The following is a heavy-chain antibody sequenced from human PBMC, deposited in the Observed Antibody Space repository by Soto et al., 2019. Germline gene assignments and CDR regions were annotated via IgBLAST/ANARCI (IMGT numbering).Heavy chain of an antibody. V-gene: IGHV1-46*01. CDR1: GYTFTSYY. J-gene: IGHJ4*02. CDR2: INPSGGST. Sequence: ASVKVSCKASGYTFTSYYVHWVRQAPGQGLEWMGIINPSGGSTSYAQKFQGRVTMTRDTSTSTVYMELSSLRSEDAAVYYCATTGPAYYYDSSGYPPFYFDYWGQGTLVTVSS. D-gene: IGHD3-22*01. CDR3: ATTGPAYYYDSSGYPPFYFDY.